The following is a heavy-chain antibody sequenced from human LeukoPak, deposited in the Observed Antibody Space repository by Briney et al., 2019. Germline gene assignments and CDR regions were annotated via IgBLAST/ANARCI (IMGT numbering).Heavy chain of an antibody. D-gene: IGHD4-23*01. V-gene: IGHV1-8*01. CDR2: MNPNSGNT. Sequence: ASVKVSCKAAGDTFTSYDINWVRQPTAQGREWMGWMNPNSGNTGYAQKFQGRATMKRNTPISTAYMELSSLRSEDPAVYYCAGGRGDGGNSHWGQGTLVTVSS. CDR1: GDTFTSYD. J-gene: IGHJ4*02. CDR3: AGGRGDGGNSH.